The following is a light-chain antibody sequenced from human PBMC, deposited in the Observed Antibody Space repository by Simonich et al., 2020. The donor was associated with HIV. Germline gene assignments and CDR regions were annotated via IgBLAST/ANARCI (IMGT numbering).Light chain of an antibody. CDR2: WAS. Sequence: DIVMTPSPDSLAGSLGERATINCKASQSVLYSSNNKNYLAWYQQKPGQPPKLLIYWASTRESGVPDRFSGSGSGTDFTLIISSLQAEDVAVYYCQQYYSTPLTFGGGTKVEIK. J-gene: IGKJ4*01. CDR3: QQYYSTPLT. CDR1: QSVLYSSNNKNY. V-gene: IGKV4-1*01.